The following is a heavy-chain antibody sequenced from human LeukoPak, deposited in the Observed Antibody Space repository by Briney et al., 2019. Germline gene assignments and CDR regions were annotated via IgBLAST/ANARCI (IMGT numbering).Heavy chain of an antibody. Sequence: GASVKVSCKASGYTFVSYLIHWVREAPGQGLEWMGIISPNDGNTQYAPKFRGRVTMTRDISTTTAYMELSSLISGDTAVYYCVRELQFRATSDPFPLYYWGQGALVTVSS. V-gene: IGHV1-46*01. J-gene: IGHJ4*02. CDR3: VRELQFRATSDPFPLYY. CDR2: ISPNDGNT. CDR1: GYTFVSYL. D-gene: IGHD3-3*01.